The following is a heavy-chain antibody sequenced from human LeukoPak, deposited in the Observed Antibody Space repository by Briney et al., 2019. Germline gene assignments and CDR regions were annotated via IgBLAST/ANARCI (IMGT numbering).Heavy chain of an antibody. J-gene: IGHJ6*02. CDR3: AKPYYDSSGYYYYYYGMDV. V-gene: IGHV3-30*18. Sequence: GRSLRLSCAASGFTFSSYGMHWVRQAPGKGLEWVAVISYDGSNKYYADSVKGRFTISRDNSKNTLYLQMNSLRAEDTAVYYCAKPYYDSSGYYYYYYGMDVWGRGTTVTVSS. D-gene: IGHD3-22*01. CDR1: GFTFSSYG. CDR2: ISYDGSNK.